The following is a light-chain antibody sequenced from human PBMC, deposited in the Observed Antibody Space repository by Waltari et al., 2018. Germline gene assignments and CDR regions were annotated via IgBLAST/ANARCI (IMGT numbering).Light chain of an antibody. CDR3: GSYAGTQKF. V-gene: IGLV2-8*01. CDR2: EVS. CDR1: SSDIGGHNY. Sequence: QSALTPPPSASGSPGQSVTISCTGPSSDIGGHNYVSWYQQYPGKAPKLMIYEVSQRPSGVPDRFSGSKSGNTASLTVSGLQAEDEAYYYCGSYAGTQKFFGGGTKLTVL. J-gene: IGLJ2*01.